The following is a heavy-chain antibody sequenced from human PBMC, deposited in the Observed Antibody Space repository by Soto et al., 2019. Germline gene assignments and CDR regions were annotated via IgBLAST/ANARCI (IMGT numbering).Heavy chain of an antibody. CDR1: GFTFSPYT. CDR3: ARERGGSYSVY. CDR2: ISGSSSTI. J-gene: IGHJ4*02. D-gene: IGHD1-26*01. Sequence: EVQLVESGGGLVQPGGSLRLSCAASGFTFSPYTMNWVRQAPGKGLEWVSYISGSSSTISYADSVKGRFTISRDNAKNSLYLQMNSLRDDDTAVYYCARERGGSYSVYWGQGTLVTVSS. V-gene: IGHV3-48*02.